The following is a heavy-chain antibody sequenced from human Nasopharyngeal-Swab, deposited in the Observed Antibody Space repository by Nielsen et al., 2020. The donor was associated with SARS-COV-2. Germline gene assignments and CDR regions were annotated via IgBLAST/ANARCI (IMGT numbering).Heavy chain of an antibody. J-gene: IGHJ4*02. V-gene: IGHV3-53*01. Sequence: GESLKISCAASGFTVSGNYMSWVRQAPGKGLEWVSVIYSGGSTYYADSVKGRFTISRDNSKNTLYLQMNSLRAEDTAVYYCARVPSNTIFGVVINLYYFDNWGQGTLVTVSS. CDR3: ARVPSNTIFGVVINLYYFDN. CDR2: IYSGGST. CDR1: GFTVSGNY. D-gene: IGHD3-3*01.